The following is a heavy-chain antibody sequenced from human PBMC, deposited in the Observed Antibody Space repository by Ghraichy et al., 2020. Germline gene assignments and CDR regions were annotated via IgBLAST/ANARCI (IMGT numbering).Heavy chain of an antibody. CDR2: IYYSGST. CDR1: GGSISSGGYY. D-gene: IGHD5-24*01. Sequence: QTLSLTCTVSGGSISSGGYYWSWIRQHPGKGLEWIGYIYYSGSTYYNPSLKSRVTISVDTSKNQFSLKLSSVTAADTAVYYCAREGEMATRNDAFDIWGQGTMVTVSS. CDR3: AREGEMATRNDAFDI. J-gene: IGHJ3*02. V-gene: IGHV4-31*03.